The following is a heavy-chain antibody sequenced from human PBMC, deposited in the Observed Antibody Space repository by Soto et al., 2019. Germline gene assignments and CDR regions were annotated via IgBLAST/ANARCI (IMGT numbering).Heavy chain of an antibody. CDR2: IYSGGST. Sequence: EVRLVESGGGLVQPGGSLRLSCAASGFTVSSNYMSWVRQAPGKGLEWVSVIYSGGSTYYADSVKGRFTISRDNSKNTLYLQMNSLRAEDTAVYYCARESHYGDYAGDWFDPWGQGTLVTVSS. CDR1: GFTVSSNY. J-gene: IGHJ5*02. CDR3: ARESHYGDYAGDWFDP. V-gene: IGHV3-66*01. D-gene: IGHD4-17*01.